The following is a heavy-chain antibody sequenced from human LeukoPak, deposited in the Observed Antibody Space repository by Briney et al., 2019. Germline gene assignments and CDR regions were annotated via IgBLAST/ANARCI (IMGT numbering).Heavy chain of an antibody. CDR1: GGSISNYY. Sequence: SETLSLTCTVSGGSISNYYWSWIRQPAGKGLEWIGRISTSGSSTYNPSLKSRVTLSVDMPKNQFSLNLSSVTAADTAVYYCARDSMTTVITPEFDFWGQGTMVTVSS. J-gene: IGHJ4*02. CDR2: ISTSGSS. CDR3: ARDSMTTVITPEFDF. V-gene: IGHV4-4*07. D-gene: IGHD4-23*01.